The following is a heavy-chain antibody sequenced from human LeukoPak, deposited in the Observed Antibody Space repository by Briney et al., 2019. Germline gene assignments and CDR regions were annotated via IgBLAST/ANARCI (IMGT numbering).Heavy chain of an antibody. CDR1: GFTFSSYS. D-gene: IGHD2-2*01. CDR2: ISSSSSTI. CDR3: ARDIVVVPLVMGWFDP. J-gene: IGHJ5*02. V-gene: IGHV3-48*04. Sequence: PGGSLRLSCAASGFTFSSYSMNWVRQAPGKGLEWVSYISSSSSTIYYADSVKGRFTISRDNAKNSLYLQMNSLRAEDTAVYYCARDIVVVPLVMGWFDPWGQGTLVTVSS.